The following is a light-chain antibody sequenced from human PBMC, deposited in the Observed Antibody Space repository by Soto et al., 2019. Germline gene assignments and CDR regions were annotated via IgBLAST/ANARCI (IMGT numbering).Light chain of an antibody. Sequence: QAVVTQERSLTVSPGGTVTLTCGSSTGALTSAHYPYWFRQKPGQAPRTLIYDTSNKHSWTPARFSGSLLGGKAALTLSGAEPEDEAEYYCLVYYSGADHVYGSGTKVIVL. CDR2: DTS. CDR1: TGALTSAHY. J-gene: IGLJ6*01. CDR3: LVYYSGADHV. V-gene: IGLV7-46*01.